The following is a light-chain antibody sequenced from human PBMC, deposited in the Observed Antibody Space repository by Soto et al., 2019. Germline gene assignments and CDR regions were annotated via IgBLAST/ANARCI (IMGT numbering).Light chain of an antibody. CDR2: GAS. V-gene: IGKV3-20*01. Sequence: EIVLTQSPGTLSLSPGERATLSCRASQSVSNNYFAWYQQKPGQAPRLLVFGASTRATGIPVRFSGSGSGTDFTLTINXLEXEXSAVYYCHQYGSSVLTFGGGTKVEIK. CDR1: QSVSNNY. CDR3: HQYGSSVLT. J-gene: IGKJ4*01.